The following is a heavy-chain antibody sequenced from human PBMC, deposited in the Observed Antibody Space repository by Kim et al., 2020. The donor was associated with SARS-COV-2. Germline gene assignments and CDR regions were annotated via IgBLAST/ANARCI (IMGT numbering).Heavy chain of an antibody. CDR3: ARMQSEWDYGSGIPAFDP. D-gene: IGHD3-10*01. Sequence: GESLKISCKGSGYSFTSYWISWVRQMPGKGLEWMGRIDPSDSYTNYSPSFQGHVTISADKSISTAYLQWSSLKASDTAMYYCARMQSEWDYGSGIPAFDPWGQGTLVSVSS. V-gene: IGHV5-10-1*01. CDR2: IDPSDSYT. CDR1: GYSFTSYW. J-gene: IGHJ5*02.